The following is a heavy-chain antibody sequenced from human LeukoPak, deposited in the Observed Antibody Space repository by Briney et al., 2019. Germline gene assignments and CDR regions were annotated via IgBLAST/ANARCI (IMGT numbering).Heavy chain of an antibody. CDR1: GGSISSYY. D-gene: IGHD2-8*02. J-gene: IGHJ6*04. CDR2: IYYSGST. V-gene: IGHV4-59*01. Sequence: PSETLSLTCTVSGGSISSYYWSWIRQPPGKGLEWIGYIYYSGSTTYNPSLKSRVTISVDTSKNQFSLRLISVTAVDTAMYYCARENLVPASGSPHSFYYGMDVWGKGTTVTVSS. CDR3: ARENLVPASGSPHSFYYGMDV.